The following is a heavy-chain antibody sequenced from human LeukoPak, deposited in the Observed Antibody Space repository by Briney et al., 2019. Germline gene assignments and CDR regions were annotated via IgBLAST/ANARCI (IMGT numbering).Heavy chain of an antibody. CDR2: IYYSGST. CDR3: ARVPPARDSSGYYYKDY. J-gene: IGHJ4*02. CDR1: GGSISSSSYY. Sequence: SETLSLTCTVSGGSISSSSYYWGWIRQPPGKGLEWIGSIYYSGSTYYNPSLKSRVTISVDTSKNQFSLKLSSVTAADTAVYYCARVPPARDSSGYYYKDYWGQGTLVTASS. V-gene: IGHV4-39*07. D-gene: IGHD3-22*01.